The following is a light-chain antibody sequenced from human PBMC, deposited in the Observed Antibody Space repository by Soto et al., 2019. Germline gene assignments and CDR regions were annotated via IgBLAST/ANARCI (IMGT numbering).Light chain of an antibody. V-gene: IGLV3-21*02. Sequence: SYELTQPPSVSVAPGQTAMITCGGNNIGNKNVHWYQQRPGQAPVLVVYNDSDRPSGIPDRLSASNSENTATLTISRVEAGDEADFYCQVCDTSSDDRSDPPSDRWVFGGGIKVTVL. J-gene: IGLJ3*02. CDR1: NIGNKN. CDR2: NDS. CDR3: QVCDTSSDDRSDPPSDRWV.